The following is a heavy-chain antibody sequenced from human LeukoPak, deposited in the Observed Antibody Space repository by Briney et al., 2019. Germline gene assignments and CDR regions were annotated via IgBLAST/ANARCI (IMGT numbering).Heavy chain of an antibody. Sequence: GGSLRLSCAASGFTFSSYSMNWVRQAPGKGLEWVSSISSSSSYIYYADSVKGRFTISRDNAKNPLYLQMNSLRAEDTAVYYCARGPHCSSTSCHYYYYYMDVWGKGTTVTVSS. D-gene: IGHD2-2*01. V-gene: IGHV3-21*01. CDR3: ARGPHCSSTSCHYYYYYMDV. CDR1: GFTFSSYS. J-gene: IGHJ6*03. CDR2: ISSSSSYI.